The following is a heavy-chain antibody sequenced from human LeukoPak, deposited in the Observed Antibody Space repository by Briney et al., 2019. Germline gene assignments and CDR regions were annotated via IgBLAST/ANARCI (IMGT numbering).Heavy chain of an antibody. D-gene: IGHD3-16*01. V-gene: IGHV5-51*01. CDR3: ARHSDYALTSAHFDY. CDR2: IYPDDSDT. J-gene: IGHJ4*02. CDR1: GYRFTGYW. Sequence: GESLQISFKGSGYRFTGYWIGWVRPMPGKGLEWMGIIYPDDSDTRYSPSFQGQVTISADKSISTAYLQWSSLKASDTAMYYCARHSDYALTSAHFDYWGQGTLVTVSS.